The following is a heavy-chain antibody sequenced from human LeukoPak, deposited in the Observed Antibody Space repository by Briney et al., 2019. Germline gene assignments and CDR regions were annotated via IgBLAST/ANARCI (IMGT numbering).Heavy chain of an antibody. CDR3: ARVSRRIYYFDY. Sequence: GGSLRLSCAASGFTFSGYSMNWVRQAPGKGLEWVSSISSSSSYIYYADSVKGRFTISRDNAKNSLYLQMNSLRAEDTAVYYCARVSRRIYYFDYWGQGTLVTVSS. CDR2: ISSSSSYI. CDR1: GFTFSGYS. D-gene: IGHD2-15*01. V-gene: IGHV3-21*01. J-gene: IGHJ4*02.